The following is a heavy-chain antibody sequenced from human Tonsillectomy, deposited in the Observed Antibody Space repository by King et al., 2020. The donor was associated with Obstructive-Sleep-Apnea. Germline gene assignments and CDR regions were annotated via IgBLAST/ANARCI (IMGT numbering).Heavy chain of an antibody. D-gene: IGHD3-16*01. CDR2: FDPEDRET. CDR3: ATDCGGGDGRYYYVMDG. CDR1: GYTLFELC. V-gene: IGHV1-24*01. J-gene: IGHJ6*02. Sequence: LQLVQSGAEVKKPGASVRVSCNVSGYTLFELCIHWVRQTPGKGLEWMGGFDPEDRETFYAQRFQRRVTMTADTSTDTAYLELSSLRSDDTAVYYCATDCGGGDGRYYYVMDGRGQGTTVSVSS.